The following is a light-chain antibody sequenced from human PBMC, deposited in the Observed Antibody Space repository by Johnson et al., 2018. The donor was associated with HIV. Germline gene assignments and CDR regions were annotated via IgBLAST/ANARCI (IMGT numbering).Light chain of an antibody. Sequence: QSVLTQPPSVSAAPGQKVTISCSGSSSNIGNNYVSWYQQLPGTAPKLLIYENNKRPSGIPDRFSGSKSCTSATLGITGLQTGDEADYYCGTWDSSLSAGYVFGTGTKVTVL. J-gene: IGLJ1*01. V-gene: IGLV1-51*02. CDR3: GTWDSSLSAGYV. CDR2: ENN. CDR1: SSNIGNNY.